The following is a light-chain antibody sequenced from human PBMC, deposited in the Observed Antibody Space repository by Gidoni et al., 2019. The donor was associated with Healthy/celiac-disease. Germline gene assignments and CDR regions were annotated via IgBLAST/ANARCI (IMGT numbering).Light chain of an antibody. CDR3: QQYGSSPPWT. Sequence: EIVLTQSPVTLSLSPGERATLSCRASQIVSSSYLAWYQQKPGQAPRLLIYGASSRATGIPDRLSGSGAGTDFTLSIRRLETEDFAVYYCQQYGSSPPWTFGQGTKVEIK. CDR1: QIVSSSY. J-gene: IGKJ1*01. V-gene: IGKV3-20*01. CDR2: GAS.